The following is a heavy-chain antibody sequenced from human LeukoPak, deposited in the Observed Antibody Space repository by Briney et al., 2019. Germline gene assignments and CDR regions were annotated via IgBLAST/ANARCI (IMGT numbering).Heavy chain of an antibody. D-gene: IGHD3-3*01. J-gene: IGHJ4*02. CDR1: GYTLTELS. Sequence: ASVKVSCKVSGYTLTELSMHWVRQAHGKGLEWMGGFDPEDGETIYAQKFQGRVTMTEDTSTDTAYMELSSLRSEDTAVYYCATWVLEWSQYYFDYWGQGTLVTVSS. V-gene: IGHV1-24*01. CDR3: ATWVLEWSQYYFDY. CDR2: FDPEDGET.